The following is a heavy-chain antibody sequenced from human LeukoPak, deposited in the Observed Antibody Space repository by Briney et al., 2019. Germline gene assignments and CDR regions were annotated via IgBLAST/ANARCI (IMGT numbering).Heavy chain of an antibody. D-gene: IGHD1-26*01. CDR1: GFTVSSNS. CDR3: ASRPSGSYY. CDR2: IYSDNT. V-gene: IGHV3-53*01. Sequence: GGSLRLSCTVSGFTVSSNSMSWVRQAPGKGLEWVSFIYSDNTHYSDSVKGRFTISRDNAKNSLYLQMNSLRAEDTAVYYCASRPSGSYYWGQGTLVTVSS. J-gene: IGHJ4*02.